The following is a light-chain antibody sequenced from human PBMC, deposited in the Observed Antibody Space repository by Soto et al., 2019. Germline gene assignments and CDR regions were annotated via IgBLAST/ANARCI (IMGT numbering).Light chain of an antibody. CDR1: SNDVGAYDF. J-gene: IGLJ1*01. V-gene: IGLV2-14*03. CDR2: EVS. CDR3: SSHTTSNTRV. Sequence: QSVLTQPASVSGSPGQSIAISCTGTSNDVGAYDFVSWYQQHPDKAPKLLIYEVSNRPSGVSDRFSGSKSVNTATLTISGVQAEDEADYYCSSHTTSNTRVFGTGTKVTVL.